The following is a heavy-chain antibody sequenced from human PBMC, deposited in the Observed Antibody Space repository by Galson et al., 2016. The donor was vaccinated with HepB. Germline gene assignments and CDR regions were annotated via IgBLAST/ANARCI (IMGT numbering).Heavy chain of an antibody. V-gene: IGHV3-30*04. CDR1: GFTFSSYA. Sequence: SLRLSCAASGFTFSSYAMHWVRQAPGKGLEWVAVISYDGSNKYYADSVKGRFTISRDNSKNTLYLQMNSLRAEDTAVYYCAREVSGYWGQGTLVTVSS. CDR2: ISYDGSNK. D-gene: IGHD6-6*01. CDR3: AREVSGY. J-gene: IGHJ4*02.